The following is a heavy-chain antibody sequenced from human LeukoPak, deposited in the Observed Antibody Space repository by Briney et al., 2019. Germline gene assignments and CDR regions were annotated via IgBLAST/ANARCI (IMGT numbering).Heavy chain of an antibody. J-gene: IGHJ4*02. CDR2: ISWNSGSI. Sequence: GGSLRLSCAASGFTFDDYAMHWVRQAPGKGLEWVSGISWNSGSIGYADSVKGRFTISRDNAKNSLYLQMNSLRAEDTALYYCAKEHTPWYYDSSGYYYHSDYWGQGTLVTVSS. V-gene: IGHV3-9*01. CDR1: GFTFDDYA. CDR3: AKEHTPWYYDSSGYYYHSDY. D-gene: IGHD3-22*01.